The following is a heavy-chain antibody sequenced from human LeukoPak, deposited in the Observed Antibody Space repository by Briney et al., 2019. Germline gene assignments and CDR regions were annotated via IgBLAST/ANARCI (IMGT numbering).Heavy chain of an antibody. CDR3: ARDTRVSGSTALGYYYYGMDV. CDR2: IYSGGST. J-gene: IGHJ6*02. D-gene: IGHD2-8*02. Sequence: GGSLRLSCAASGFTVSSNYMSWVRQAPGKGLEWVSVIYSGGSTYYADSVKGRFTISRDNSKNTLYLQMNSLRAEDTAVYYCARDTRVSGSTALGYYYYGMDVWGQGTTVTVSS. CDR1: GFTVSSNY. V-gene: IGHV3-66*01.